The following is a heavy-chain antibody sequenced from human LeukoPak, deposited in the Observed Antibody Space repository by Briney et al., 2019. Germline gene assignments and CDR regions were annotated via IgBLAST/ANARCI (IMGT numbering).Heavy chain of an antibody. V-gene: IGHV4-61*02. D-gene: IGHD6-6*01. CDR3: ARDRDSSPYYFDY. CDR1: GGSISSGSYY. J-gene: IGHJ4*02. CDR2: IYTSGST. Sequence: SETLSLTCTVSGGSISSGSYYWSWIRQPAGKGLEWIGRIYTSGSTNYNPSLKSRVTISVDTSKNQFSLKLSSVTAADTAVYYCARDRDSSPYYFDYWGQGTLVTVSS.